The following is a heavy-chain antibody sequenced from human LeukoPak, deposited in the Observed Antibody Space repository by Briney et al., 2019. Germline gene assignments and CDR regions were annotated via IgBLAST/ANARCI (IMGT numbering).Heavy chain of an antibody. J-gene: IGHJ3*02. CDR2: INHSGST. CDR1: GGSFSGYY. D-gene: IGHD3-3*01. Sequence: SETLSLTCAVYGGSFSGYYWSWIRQPPGKGLEWIGEINHSGSTNYNPSLKSRVTISVDTSKNQFSLKLSSVTAADTAVYYCARVTSSDAFDIWGQGTMVTVSS. V-gene: IGHV4-34*01. CDR3: ARVTSSDAFDI.